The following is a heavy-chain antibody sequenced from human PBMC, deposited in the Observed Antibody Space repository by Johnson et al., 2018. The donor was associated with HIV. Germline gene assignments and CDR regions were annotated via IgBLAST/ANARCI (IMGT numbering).Heavy chain of an antibody. D-gene: IGHD1-26*01. CDR2: IYSGGST. Sequence: MQLVESGGGLVQPGGSLRLSCAASGFTVSSDYMTWVRQAPGKGLEWVSIIYSGGSTYYTMSVKGRFTISRDNSKNMLFLQINSLRVEDTAVYYCARVRVGAFDIWGQGTMVTVSS. CDR1: GFTVSSDY. CDR3: ARVRVGAFDI. J-gene: IGHJ3*02. V-gene: IGHV3-66*02.